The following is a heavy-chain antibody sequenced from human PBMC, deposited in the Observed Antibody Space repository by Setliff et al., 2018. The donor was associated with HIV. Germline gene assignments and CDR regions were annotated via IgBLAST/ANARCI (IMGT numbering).Heavy chain of an antibody. V-gene: IGHV1-3*01. J-gene: IGHJ4*02. D-gene: IGHD5-12*01. Sequence: GASVKVSCKASGYTFTSYSLHWVRQAPGQRLEWMGWINAGNGNTKYSPQFQDRVTITSDTHASTAYMELSSLRSEDTAVYYCATSRGRSYYFDYWGQGTPVTVSS. CDR2: INAGNGNT. CDR3: ATSRGRSYYFDY. CDR1: GYTFTSYS.